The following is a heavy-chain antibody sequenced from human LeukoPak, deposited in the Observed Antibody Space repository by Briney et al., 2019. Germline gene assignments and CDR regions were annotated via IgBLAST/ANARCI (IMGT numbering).Heavy chain of an antibody. CDR2: INPNSSGT. Sequence: ASVKVSCKASGYTFTGYYMHWVRQAPGQGLEWMGWINPNSSGTNYAQKFQGRVTMTRDTSISTAYMELSRLRSDDTAVYYCARDLPHYDILTGYYYWGQGTLVTVSS. J-gene: IGHJ4*02. V-gene: IGHV1-2*02. CDR3: ARDLPHYDILTGYYY. CDR1: GYTFTGYY. D-gene: IGHD3-9*01.